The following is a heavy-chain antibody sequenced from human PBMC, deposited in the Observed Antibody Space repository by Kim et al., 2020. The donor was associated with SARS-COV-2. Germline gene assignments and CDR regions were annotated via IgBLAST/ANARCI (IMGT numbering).Heavy chain of an antibody. CDR3: ARRALVLDAFDI. J-gene: IGHJ3*02. Sequence: YSPSFQGHVTISADKSISTAYLQWSSLKASDTAMYYCARRALVLDAFDIWGQGTMVTVSS. V-gene: IGHV5-10-1*01.